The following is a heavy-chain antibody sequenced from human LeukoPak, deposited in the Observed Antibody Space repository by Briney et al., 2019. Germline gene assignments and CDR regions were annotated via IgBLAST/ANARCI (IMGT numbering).Heavy chain of an antibody. Sequence: PGGCLRLSCAASGYTFSSYSMNWVRQAPGKGLEWVSSISSSSSYIYYADSVKGRFTISRDNAKNSLYLQMNSLRAEDTAVYYCASPGIVGTSFHYFDYWGQGTLVTVSS. V-gene: IGHV3-21*01. J-gene: IGHJ4*02. CDR1: GYTFSSYS. D-gene: IGHD1-26*01. CDR3: ASPGIVGTSFHYFDY. CDR2: ISSSSSYI.